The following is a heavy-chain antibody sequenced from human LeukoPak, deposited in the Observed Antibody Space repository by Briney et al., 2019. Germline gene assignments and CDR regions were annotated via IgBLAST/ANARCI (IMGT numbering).Heavy chain of an antibody. CDR3: AKAWDYGDRGEIDY. CDR2: VSTYNGDA. D-gene: IGHD4-17*01. J-gene: IGHJ4*02. Sequence: ASVKVSCKASGYTFANYAINWVRQAPGHGLEWMGWVSTYNGDAKYAQSVQGRVTLTTATSTTTAHMELRSLTSDDTAVYYCAKAWDYGDRGEIDYWGQGTLVIVSS. V-gene: IGHV1-18*01. CDR1: GYTFANYA.